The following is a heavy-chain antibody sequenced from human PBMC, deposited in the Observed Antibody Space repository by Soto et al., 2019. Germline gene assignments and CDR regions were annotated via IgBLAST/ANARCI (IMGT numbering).Heavy chain of an antibody. CDR1: GGSISSSSYY. J-gene: IGHJ4*02. D-gene: IGHD3-3*01. CDR3: ARQGFTIFGVVTNFDY. CDR2: IYYSGST. Sequence: QLQLQESGPGLVKPSETLSLTCTVSGGSISSSSYYWGWIRQPPGKGLEWIGSIYYSGSTSYNPSLKSRVTISVDTSKNQFSLKLSSVTAADTAVYYCARQGFTIFGVVTNFDYWGQGTLVTVSS. V-gene: IGHV4-39*01.